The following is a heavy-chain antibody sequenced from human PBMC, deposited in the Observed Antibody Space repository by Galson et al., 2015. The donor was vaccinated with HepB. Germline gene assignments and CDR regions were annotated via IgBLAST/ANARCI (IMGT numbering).Heavy chain of an antibody. CDR1: TFSGSA. D-gene: IGHD1-26*01. Sequence: TFSGSAMHWVRQASGKGLEWVGRIRSKANSYATAYAASVKGRFTISRDDSKNTAYLQMNSLKTEDTAVYYCTRLSSGSYYDYYYYMDVWGKGTTVTVSS. CDR2: IRSKANSYAT. V-gene: IGHV3-73*01. J-gene: IGHJ6*03. CDR3: TRLSSGSYYDYYYYMDV.